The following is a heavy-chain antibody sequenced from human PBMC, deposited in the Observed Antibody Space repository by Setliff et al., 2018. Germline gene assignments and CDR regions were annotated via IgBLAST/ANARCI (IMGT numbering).Heavy chain of an antibody. V-gene: IGHV4-61*09. CDR2: IDPSGNT. Sequence: PSETLSLTCSVSGDSISNTNYYWTWIRQPAGRGLEWIGHIDPSGNTNYHPSLKSRVTISGDTSKNQFSLKLTSVTAADTAVYFCARSLGSGSYYNSRPFYSDYWGQGTLVTVSS. CDR1: GDSISNTNYY. D-gene: IGHD3-10*01. J-gene: IGHJ4*02. CDR3: ARSLGSGSYYNSRPFYSDY.